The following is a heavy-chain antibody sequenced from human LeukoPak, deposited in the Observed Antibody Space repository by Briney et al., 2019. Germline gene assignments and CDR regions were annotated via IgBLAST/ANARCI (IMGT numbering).Heavy chain of an antibody. D-gene: IGHD6-13*01. CDR3: ARGVIAAAGARAEYFQH. J-gene: IGHJ1*01. V-gene: IGHV1-69*13. Sequence: SVTVSCKASGGTFSSYAISWVRQAPGQGLEWMGGIIPIFGTANYAQKFQGRVTITADESTSTAYMELSSLRSEDTAVYYCARGVIAAAGARAEYFQHWGQGTLVTVSS. CDR1: GGTFSSYA. CDR2: IIPIFGTA.